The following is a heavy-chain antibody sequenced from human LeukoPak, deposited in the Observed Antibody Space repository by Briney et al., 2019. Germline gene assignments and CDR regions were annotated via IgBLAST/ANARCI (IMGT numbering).Heavy chain of an antibody. D-gene: IGHD3-10*01. Sequence: GRSLRLSCAASGFTFSSYAMHWVRQAPGKGLEWVAVISYHGSNKYYADSVKGRFTISRDNSKNTLYLQTNSLRAEDMAVYYCARVLSFYGSGATNYGFDLWGQGTMVTVSS. CDR1: GFTFSSYA. V-gene: IGHV3-30-3*01. CDR3: ARVLSFYGSGATNYGFDL. CDR2: ISYHGSNK. J-gene: IGHJ3*01.